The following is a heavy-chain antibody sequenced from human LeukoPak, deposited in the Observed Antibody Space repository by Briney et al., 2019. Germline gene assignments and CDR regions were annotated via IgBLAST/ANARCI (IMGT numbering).Heavy chain of an antibody. CDR3: ARGIGHSGYGGKDY. CDR1: GFTLSNYG. D-gene: IGHD5-12*01. V-gene: IGHV3-48*01. CDR2: ISGSSVTI. J-gene: IGHJ4*02. Sequence: GGSLRLSCAASGFTLSNYGMNWVRQAPGKGLEWVSYISGSSVTIYYADSVRGRFTISRDNAKNSLYLQMNNLRAEDTAVYYCARGIGHSGYGGKDYWGQGTLVTVSS.